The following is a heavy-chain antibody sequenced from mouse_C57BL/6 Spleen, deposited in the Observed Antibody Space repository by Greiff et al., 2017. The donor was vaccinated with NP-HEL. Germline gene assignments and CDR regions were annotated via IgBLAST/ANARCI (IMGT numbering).Heavy chain of an antibody. CDR3: ARTGYFGYFDV. D-gene: IGHD2-3*01. CDR2: ISSGSSTI. J-gene: IGHJ1*03. Sequence: EVQRVESGGGLVKPGGSLKLSCAASGFTFSDYGMHWVRQAPEKGLEWVAYISSGSSTISYADTVKGRFTISRDNAKNTLFLQMTSLRSEDTTMYYCARTGYFGYFDVWGTGTTVTVSS. V-gene: IGHV5-17*01. CDR1: GFTFSDYG.